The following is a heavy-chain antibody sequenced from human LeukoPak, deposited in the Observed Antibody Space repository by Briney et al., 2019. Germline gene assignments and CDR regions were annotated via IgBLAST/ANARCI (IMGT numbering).Heavy chain of an antibody. J-gene: IGHJ4*02. V-gene: IGHV3-15*01. CDR1: RFTFSNAW. Sequence: GGSLRLSCAASRFTFSNAWMSWVRQAPGKGLEWVGHIKSKTDGGTTDYAAPVKGRFTISRDDSKNTLYLQMNNLKTEDTAVYYCTTDRDYGDYPEYYFDYWGQGTLVTVSS. CDR2: IKSKTDGGTT. D-gene: IGHD4-17*01. CDR3: TTDRDYGDYPEYYFDY.